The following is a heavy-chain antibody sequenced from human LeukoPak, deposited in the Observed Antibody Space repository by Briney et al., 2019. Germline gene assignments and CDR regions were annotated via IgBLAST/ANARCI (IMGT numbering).Heavy chain of an antibody. CDR2: INPNSGGT. CDR1: GYTFTGYY. V-gene: IGHV1-2*02. CDR3: ARVREVGATYYFDY. J-gene: IGHJ4*02. D-gene: IGHD1-26*01. Sequence: ASVKVSCKASGYTFTGYYMHWARQAPGQGLEWMGWINPNSGGTNYAQKFQGRVTMTRDTSISTAYMELSRLRSDDTAVYYCARVREVGATYYFDYWGQGTLVTVSS.